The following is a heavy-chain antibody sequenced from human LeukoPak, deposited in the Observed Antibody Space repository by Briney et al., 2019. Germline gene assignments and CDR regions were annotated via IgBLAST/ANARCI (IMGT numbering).Heavy chain of an antibody. D-gene: IGHD3-22*01. J-gene: IGHJ4*02. Sequence: SVKVFCKASGYTSTSYGISWVRQAPGQGLEWMGWISAYNGNTNYAQKLQGRVTMTTDASTSTAYMELRSLRSDDTAVYYCGRYYDSSGYYQFDYWGQGTLVTVSS. CDR1: GYTSTSYG. CDR2: ISAYNGNT. V-gene: IGHV1-18*01. CDR3: GRYYDSSGYYQFDY.